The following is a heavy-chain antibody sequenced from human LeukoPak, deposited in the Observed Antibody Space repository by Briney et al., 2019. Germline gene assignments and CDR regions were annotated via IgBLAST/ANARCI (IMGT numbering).Heavy chain of an antibody. J-gene: IGHJ5*02. D-gene: IGHD6-13*01. V-gene: IGHV4-59*08. CDR1: GGSISSYY. Sequence: PSETLSLTCTVSGGSISSYYWSWIRQPPGKGLEWIGYIYYSGSTNYNPSLKSRVTISVDTSKNQFSLKLSSVTAADTAVYYCARQRPYSSSSPWGYRWFDPWGQGTLVTVSS. CDR3: ARQRPYSSSSPWGYRWFDP. CDR2: IYYSGST.